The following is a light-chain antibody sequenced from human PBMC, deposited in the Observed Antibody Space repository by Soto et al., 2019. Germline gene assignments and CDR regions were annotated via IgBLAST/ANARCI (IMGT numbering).Light chain of an antibody. CDR2: DDN. J-gene: IGLJ1*01. CDR3: GPRDSHRRSNL. Sequence: QSVMTQPPSVSAAPGQTVTISCSGSSSNVGGNSESWYQQLPGTAPKLLIYDDNKPPSGIPDQFFGPKSCTSATLGITGFQTGDEAGYYCGPRDSHRRSNLFGTGTKLTVL. CDR1: SSNVGGNS. V-gene: IGLV1-51*01.